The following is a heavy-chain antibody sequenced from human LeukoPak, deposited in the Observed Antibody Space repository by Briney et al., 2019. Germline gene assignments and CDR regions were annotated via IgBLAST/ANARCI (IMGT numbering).Heavy chain of an antibody. CDR2: IYYSGST. J-gene: IGHJ3*02. CDR3: AKEGGVPAAIGAAFDI. Sequence: SETLSLTCTVSGGSISSYYWSWIRQPPGKGLEXXXXIYYSGSTNYNPSLKSRVTISVDTSKNQFSLKLSSVTAADTAVYYCAKEGGVPAAIGAAFDIWGQGTMVTVSS. CDR1: GGSISSYY. V-gene: IGHV4-59*01. D-gene: IGHD2-2*01.